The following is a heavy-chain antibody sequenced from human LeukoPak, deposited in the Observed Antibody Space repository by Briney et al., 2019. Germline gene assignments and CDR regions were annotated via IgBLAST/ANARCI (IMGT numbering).Heavy chain of an antibody. J-gene: IGHJ4*02. CDR3: ARVGDYYDSSGLDYFDY. CDR1: GYTFTGYY. Sequence: ASVKVSCKASGYTFTGYYIHWVRQAPGQGLEWMGWMNPNSGNTGYAQKFQGRVTMTRNTSISTAYMELSSLRSEDTAVYYCARVGDYYDSSGLDYFDYWGQGTLVTVSS. V-gene: IGHV1-8*02. D-gene: IGHD3-22*01. CDR2: MNPNSGNT.